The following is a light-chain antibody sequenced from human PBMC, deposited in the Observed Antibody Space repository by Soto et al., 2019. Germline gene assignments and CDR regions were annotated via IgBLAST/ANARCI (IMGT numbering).Light chain of an antibody. Sequence: IQMTQSPSTLSASVGDTVAVTCRASQSVSGWLAWYQQKLGEAPKLLIYDASALPRGVPSRFSGSGSGTKFSLTIASLQPDDFATYYCQQYETFSGTFGPGTKVDIK. CDR1: QSVSGW. CDR3: QQYETFSGT. J-gene: IGKJ1*01. CDR2: DAS. V-gene: IGKV1-5*01.